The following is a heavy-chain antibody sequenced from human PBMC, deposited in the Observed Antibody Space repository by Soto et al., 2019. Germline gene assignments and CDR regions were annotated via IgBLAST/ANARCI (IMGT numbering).Heavy chain of an antibody. Sequence: QVQLVESGGGVVQPGRSLRLSCAASEFTFSAYGMHWVRQAPGKGLEWVAVVSFDGRNKYYADSAKGRFTISRDNSKNTLYPQMTSLRAEDTAVYYCAKHYGSAWYPYYFDSWGQGTLVTVSS. D-gene: IGHD6-19*01. V-gene: IGHV3-30*18. J-gene: IGHJ4*02. CDR2: VSFDGRNK. CDR1: EFTFSAYG. CDR3: AKHYGSAWYPYYFDS.